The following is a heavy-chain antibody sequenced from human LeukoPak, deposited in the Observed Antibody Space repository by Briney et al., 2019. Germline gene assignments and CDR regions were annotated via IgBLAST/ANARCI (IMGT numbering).Heavy chain of an antibody. CDR2: IYSGGST. D-gene: IGHD6-19*01. J-gene: IGHJ4*02. Sequence: GGSLRLACAASGFRFSSYAMSWVRQAPGKGLEWVSVIYSGGSTYYADSVKGRFTISRDNSKNTLYLQMNSLRAEDTAVYYCARLSSGWTYYFDYWGQGTLVTVSS. CDR3: ARLSSGWTYYFDY. V-gene: IGHV3-53*01. CDR1: GFRFSSYA.